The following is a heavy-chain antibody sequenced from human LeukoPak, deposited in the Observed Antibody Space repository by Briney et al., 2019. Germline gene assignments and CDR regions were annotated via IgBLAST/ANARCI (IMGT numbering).Heavy chain of an antibody. CDR2: IRSKAYGGTT. V-gene: IGHV3-49*04. J-gene: IGHJ5*02. Sequence: PGGSLRLSCTASGFTFGDYAMGWVRQAPGKGLEWVGFIRSKAYGGTTEYAASAKGRFTISRDDSKSIAYLQMNSLKTEDTAVYYCTRDRDRAAAGIGGGFDPWGQGTLVTVSS. CDR3: TRDRDRAAAGIGGGFDP. D-gene: IGHD6-13*01. CDR1: GFTFGDYA.